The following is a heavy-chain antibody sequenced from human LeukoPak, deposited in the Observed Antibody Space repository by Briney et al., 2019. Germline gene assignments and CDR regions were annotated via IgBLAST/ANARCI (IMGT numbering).Heavy chain of an antibody. CDR1: GYTFTGYH. CDR2: INPYSGAT. CDR3: ATLGGEGSDXWRXDFDY. D-gene: IGHD3-16*01. V-gene: IGHV1-2*02. Sequence: GASVKVSYKTSGYTFTGYHMHWVRQAPGAGLEWMAWINPYSGATRYTHRFHGRVTMTRDTSINTAYMELSDLRSDDTAVYYCATLGGEGSDXWRXDFDYW. J-gene: IGHJ4*01.